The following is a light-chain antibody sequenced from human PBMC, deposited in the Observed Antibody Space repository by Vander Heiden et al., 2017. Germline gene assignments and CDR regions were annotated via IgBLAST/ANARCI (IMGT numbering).Light chain of an antibody. CDR3: QSADSSGTYSVV. CDR1: ALQKQY. V-gene: IGLV3-25*03. Sequence: SYELTPPPPGSVSQGKTARLTRTAAALQKQYAYWYQQKPGQAPVLVINKDSERPSEIPERFSGSSSGTTVTLTISGVQAEDEADYYCQSADSSGTYSVVFGGGTKLTVL. J-gene: IGLJ2*01. CDR2: KDS.